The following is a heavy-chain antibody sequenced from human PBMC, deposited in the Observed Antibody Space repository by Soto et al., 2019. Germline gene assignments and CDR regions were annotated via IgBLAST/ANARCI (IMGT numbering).Heavy chain of an antibody. J-gene: IGHJ6*02. Sequence: GSLRLSCAASGFTFSSYGMHWVRQAPGKGLEWVAVISDDGSNKYYADSVKGRFTISRDNSKNTLYLQMNSLRVEDTAVYYCAKVRVRGVIITNYGMDVWGQGTTVTVS. CDR1: GFTFSSYG. CDR3: AKVRVRGVIITNYGMDV. V-gene: IGHV3-30*18. CDR2: ISDDGSNK. D-gene: IGHD3-10*01.